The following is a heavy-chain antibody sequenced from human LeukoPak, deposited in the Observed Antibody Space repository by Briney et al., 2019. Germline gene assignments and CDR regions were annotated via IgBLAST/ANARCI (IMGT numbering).Heavy chain of an antibody. D-gene: IGHD3-10*01. CDR3: AKSAYGSGSAFDY. J-gene: IGHJ4*02. CDR2: IQYDGSNK. V-gene: IGHV3-30*02. CDR1: GFTFSSYG. Sequence: GGSLRLSCAASGFTFSSYGMHWVRQAPGKGLEWVTFIQYDGSNKYYADSVKGRFTISRDNSKNTLYLQMNSLRAEDTAVYYCAKSAYGSGSAFDYWGQGTLVTVSS.